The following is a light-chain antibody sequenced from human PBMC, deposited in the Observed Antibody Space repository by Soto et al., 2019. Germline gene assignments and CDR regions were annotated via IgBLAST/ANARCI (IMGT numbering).Light chain of an antibody. CDR1: QSISIW. V-gene: IGKV1-5*03. Sequence: DIQMTQSPSTLSASVGDRVTITCRASQSISIWLAWYQQKPGKAPKLLIYKASTLESGVPSRFSGSASGTEFTLTISSLQPDDFATYYCHQYNSYSPWTFGQGTKVEIK. CDR3: HQYNSYSPWT. CDR2: KAS. J-gene: IGKJ1*01.